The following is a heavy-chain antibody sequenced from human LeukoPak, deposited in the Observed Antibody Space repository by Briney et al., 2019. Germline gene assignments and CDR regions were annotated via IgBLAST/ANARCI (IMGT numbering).Heavy chain of an antibody. CDR3: ARSAAGHLRGRNFDY. CDR2: IFYSGST. CDR1: GGSISSYY. D-gene: IGHD3-16*01. V-gene: IGHV4-59*08. J-gene: IGHJ4*02. Sequence: SETLSLTCTVSGGSISSYYWSWIRQPPGKGLEWIGYIFYSGSTNYNPSLKSRVTISVDTSKNQFSLKLAFVTAADTAVYYCARSAAGHLRGRNFDYWGQGTLVTVSS.